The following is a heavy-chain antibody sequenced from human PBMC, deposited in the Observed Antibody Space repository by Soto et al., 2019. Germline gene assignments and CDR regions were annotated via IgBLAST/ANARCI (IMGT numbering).Heavy chain of an antibody. D-gene: IGHD3-10*01. J-gene: IGHJ4*02. CDR2: IKEDGSEK. V-gene: IGHV3-7*05. CDR1: GITFSDYW. Sequence: EVQLVESGGGLVQPAGSLRLSCAASGITFSDYWMIWVRQAPGKGLEWVANIKEDGSEKYYVDSVKGRFTISRDNAKNSLYMQMNSLRAEDTAVYYCARDYNREFDDWGQGNPVTVPS. CDR3: ARDYNREFDD.